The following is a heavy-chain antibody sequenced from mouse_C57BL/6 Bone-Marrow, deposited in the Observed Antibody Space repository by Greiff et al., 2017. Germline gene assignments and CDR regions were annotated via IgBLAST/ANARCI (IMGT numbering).Heavy chain of an antibody. Sequence: EVQVVESGGDLVKPGGSLKLSCAASGFTFSSYGMSWVRQTPDKRLEWVATISSGGSYTYYPDSVKGRFTISRDNAKNTLYLQMSSLKSEDTAMYYCARHDYGTWFAYWGQGTRVTVSA. V-gene: IGHV5-6*01. CDR1: GFTFSSYG. J-gene: IGHJ3*01. CDR3: ARHDYGTWFAY. CDR2: ISSGGSYT. D-gene: IGHD1-1*01.